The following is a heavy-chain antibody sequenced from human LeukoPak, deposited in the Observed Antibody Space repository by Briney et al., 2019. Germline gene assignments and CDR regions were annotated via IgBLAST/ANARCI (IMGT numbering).Heavy chain of an antibody. D-gene: IGHD6-19*01. J-gene: IGHJ4*02. CDR3: AKDTPLTAYSPGWSGNSFDS. CDR2: ITGSCRST. Sequence: GGSLRLSCAASGFTFRSYAMSWVRQAPGKGLEWVSTITGSCRSTYYADSVRGRFTISRDNSKNTLYLQMNSLTAEDTAVYYCAKDTPLTAYSPGWSGNSFDSWGQGTLVTVSS. CDR1: GFTFRSYA. V-gene: IGHV3-23*01.